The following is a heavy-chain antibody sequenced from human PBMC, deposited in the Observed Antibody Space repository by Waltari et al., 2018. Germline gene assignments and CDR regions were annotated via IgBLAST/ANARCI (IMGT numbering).Heavy chain of an antibody. CDR3: AKDKRRFFDWLFDS. CDR2: ITSNGRSV. V-gene: IGHV3-9*01. Sequence: EVKLEESGRGSAQPGGSLRLSCVGSGLNFNENAMHWVRQVPGKGLEWVSGITSNGRSVDYAASVKGRFTISRDNAKNSLFLQMNSLRVDDSALYYCAKDKRRFFDWLFDSWGQGTLVTVSS. D-gene: IGHD3-3*01. CDR1: GLNFNENA. J-gene: IGHJ5*01.